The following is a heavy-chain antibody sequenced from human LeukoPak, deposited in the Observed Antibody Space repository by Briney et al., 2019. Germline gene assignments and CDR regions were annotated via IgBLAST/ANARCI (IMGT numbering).Heavy chain of an antibody. CDR2: IKTDGSST. CDR3: ARKRDGAYDFDY. CDR1: GFTFSSYW. D-gene: IGHD5-24*01. Sequence: GGSLRLSCAASGFTFSSYWMHWVRQAPGKGLVWVSRIKTDGSSTSHADSVKGRFTISRGNAKNTLYLQMNSLRAEDTAVYYCARKRDGAYDFDYWGQGTLATVSS. J-gene: IGHJ4*02. V-gene: IGHV3-74*01.